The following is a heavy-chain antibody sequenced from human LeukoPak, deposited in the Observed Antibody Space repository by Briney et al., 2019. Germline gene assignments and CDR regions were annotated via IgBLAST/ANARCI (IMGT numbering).Heavy chain of an antibody. J-gene: IGHJ3*02. Sequence: WASVKVSCKASGYTFTSYDINWVRQATGQGLEWMGWMNPNSGNTGYAQKFQGRVTMTRNTSISTAYMELSSLKSEDTAVYYCARGSSTSSDAFDIWGQGTMVTVSS. CDR2: MNPNSGNT. CDR3: ARGSSTSSDAFDI. V-gene: IGHV1-8*01. D-gene: IGHD2-2*01. CDR1: GYTFTSYD.